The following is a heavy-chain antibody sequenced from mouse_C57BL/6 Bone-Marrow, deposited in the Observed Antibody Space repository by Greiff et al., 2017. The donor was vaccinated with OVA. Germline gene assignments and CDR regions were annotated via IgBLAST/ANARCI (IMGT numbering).Heavy chain of an antibody. CDR3: ARLDYSPLDY. CDR1: GFTFSDSY. J-gene: IGHJ2*01. CDR2: ISNGGGST. D-gene: IGHD2-12*01. Sequence: EVQLVESGGGLVQPGGSLKLSCAASGFTFSDSYMYWVRQTPEKRLEWVAYISNGGGSTYYPDTVKGRFTISRDNAKNTLYLQMSRLKSEDTAIYYGARLDYSPLDYWGQGTTLTVSS. V-gene: IGHV5-12*01.